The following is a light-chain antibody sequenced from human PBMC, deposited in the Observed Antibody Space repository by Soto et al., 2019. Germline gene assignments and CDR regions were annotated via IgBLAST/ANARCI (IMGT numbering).Light chain of an antibody. CDR2: DVS. J-gene: IGLJ3*02. Sequence: QSALTQPRSVSGSPGQSVTISCTGTSSDVGGYNYVSWYQQHPGKAPKLMIYDVSKRPSGGPDRFSGSKSGNTASLTISGLQAEDEADYYCCSYAGSYTVFGGGTKVTVL. CDR3: CSYAGSYTV. V-gene: IGLV2-11*01. CDR1: SSDVGGYNY.